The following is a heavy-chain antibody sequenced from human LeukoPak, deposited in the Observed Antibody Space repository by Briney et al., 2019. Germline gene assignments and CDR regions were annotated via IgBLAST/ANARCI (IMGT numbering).Heavy chain of an antibody. D-gene: IGHD1-1*01. CDR1: GYTFTSYG. Sequence: ASVKVSCKASGYTFTSYGISWVRQAPGQGLEWMGWISAYNGNTNYAQKPQGRVTMTTDTSTSTAYMELRSLRSDDTAVYYCATSEATGTTFDYWGQGTLVTVSS. J-gene: IGHJ4*02. CDR3: ATSEATGTTFDY. CDR2: ISAYNGNT. V-gene: IGHV1-18*01.